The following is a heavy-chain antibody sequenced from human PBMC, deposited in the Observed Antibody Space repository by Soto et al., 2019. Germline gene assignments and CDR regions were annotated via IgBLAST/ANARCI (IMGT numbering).Heavy chain of an antibody. CDR1: GFTFSSYA. CDR3: AKGVPGIAVAGTGYFQH. D-gene: IGHD6-19*01. V-gene: IGHV3-23*01. J-gene: IGHJ1*01. CDR2: ISGRDSST. Sequence: PGGSLRLSCAASGFTFSSYAMNWVRQAPGKGLEWVSVISGRDSSTYYADSVKGRFTISRDNSKNTLYLQMNSLRAEDTAVYYCAKGVPGIAVAGTGYFQHWGQGTLVTVPS.